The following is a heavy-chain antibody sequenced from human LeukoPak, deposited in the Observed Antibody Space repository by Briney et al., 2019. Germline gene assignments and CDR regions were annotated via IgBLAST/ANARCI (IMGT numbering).Heavy chain of an antibody. CDR3: ARGTGIAVAGTFFYYYYGMDV. CDR1: GGSISSSNW. D-gene: IGHD6-19*01. CDR2: IYHSGST. Sequence: SGTLSLTCAVSGGSISSSNWWSWVRQPPGKGLEWIGEIYHSGSTNYNPSLKSRVTISVDKSKNQFSLKLSSVTAADTAVYYCARGTGIAVAGTFFYYYYGMDVWGQGTTVTVSS. J-gene: IGHJ6*02. V-gene: IGHV4-4*02.